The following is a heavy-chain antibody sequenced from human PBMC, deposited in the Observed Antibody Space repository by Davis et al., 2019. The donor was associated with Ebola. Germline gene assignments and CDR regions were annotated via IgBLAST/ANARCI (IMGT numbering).Heavy chain of an antibody. CDR2: IYYSGST. CDR3: ARGLTYYYGSGSPPSY. CDR1: GGSIISSSSY. J-gene: IGHJ4*02. V-gene: IGHV4-39*01. D-gene: IGHD3-10*01. Sequence: MPSETLSLSCTVSGGSIISSSSYWGWIRQPPGKGLEWIGSIYYSGSTYYNPSLKSRVTISVDTSKNQFSLKLSSVTAADTAVYYCARGLTYYYGSGSPPSYWGQGTLVTVSS.